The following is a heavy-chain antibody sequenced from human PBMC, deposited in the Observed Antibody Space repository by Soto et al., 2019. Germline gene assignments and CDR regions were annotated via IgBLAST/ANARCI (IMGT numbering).Heavy chain of an antibody. D-gene: IGHD2-2*01. CDR1: GYSFTAYW. J-gene: IGHJ4*02. CDR3: TRRASSSFYHLDF. Sequence: GESLKISCQASGYSFTAYWITWVRQIPGKGLEWMATIDPSDSYVDYSQSFRGHVTFSVDRSITTVYLQWNSLKASDSAMYFCTRRASSSFYHLDFWGQGALVTVSS. V-gene: IGHV5-10-1*01. CDR2: IDPSDSYV.